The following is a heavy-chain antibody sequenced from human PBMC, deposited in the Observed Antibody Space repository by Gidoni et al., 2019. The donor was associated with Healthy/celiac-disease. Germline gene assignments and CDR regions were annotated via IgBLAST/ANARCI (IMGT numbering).Heavy chain of an antibody. D-gene: IGHD3-22*01. CDR1: GFTFDDYG. CDR3: ARNDSSGKFDY. CDR2: IHWNGAST. Sequence: EVQLVESGGGVVRPGGSLSLSCAASGFTFDDYGMNWVRQAPGKGLEWVSGIHWNGASTGYADSVKGRFTISRDNAKNSLYLLMNSLRTEDTALYYCARNDSSGKFDYWGQGTLVTVSS. V-gene: IGHV3-20*04. J-gene: IGHJ4*02.